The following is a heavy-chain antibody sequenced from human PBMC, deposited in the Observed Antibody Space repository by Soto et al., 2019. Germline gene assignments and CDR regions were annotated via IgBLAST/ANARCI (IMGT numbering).Heavy chain of an antibody. V-gene: IGHV4-39*01. CDR1: GGSIGSSSYY. D-gene: IGHD1-26*01. Sequence: SETLSLTCTVSGGSIGSSSYYWGWIRQPPGKGLEWIGSIYYSGSTYYNPSLKSRVTISVDTSKNHFSLKLSSVTAADTAVYYCARHGTLLIDYWGQGTLVTVSS. J-gene: IGHJ4*02. CDR2: IYYSGST. CDR3: ARHGTLLIDY.